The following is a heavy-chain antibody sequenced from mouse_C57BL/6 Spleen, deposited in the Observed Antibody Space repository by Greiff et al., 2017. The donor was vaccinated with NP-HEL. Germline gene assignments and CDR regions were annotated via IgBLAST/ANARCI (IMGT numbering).Heavy chain of an antibody. D-gene: IGHD2-5*01. CDR1: GFTFSSSA. CDR2: SSDGGSYT. J-gene: IGHJ3*01. Sequence: DVMLVESGGGLVKPGGSLKLSCAAYGFTFSSSAMSLVRQTPEKRLVLVATSSDGGSYTDYPENLKGRFTISRDKAKNNLYLQMSHLKSEDTAVYYCARESLLAYYSNDGFAYWGQGTLVTVSA. V-gene: IGHV5-4*01. CDR3: ARESLLAYYSNDGFAY.